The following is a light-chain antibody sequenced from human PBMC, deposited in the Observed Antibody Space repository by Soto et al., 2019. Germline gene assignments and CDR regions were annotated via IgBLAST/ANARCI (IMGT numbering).Light chain of an antibody. CDR1: SSHIGAGYD. V-gene: IGLV1-40*01. J-gene: IGLJ1*01. CDR3: QSYDSSLSAYV. CDR2: GNS. Sequence: PPWSRGPGKRVPTSRPGGSSHIGAGYDVHWYQQLPGTAPKLLIYGNSNRPSGVPDRFSGSKSGTSASLAITGLQAEDEADYYCQSYDSSLSAYVFGTGTKVTVL.